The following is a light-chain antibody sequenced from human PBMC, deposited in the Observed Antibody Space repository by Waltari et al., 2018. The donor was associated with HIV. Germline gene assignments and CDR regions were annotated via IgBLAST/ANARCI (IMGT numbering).Light chain of an antibody. CDR3: GTWDTSLSAGV. CDR2: ENY. Sequence: QSVLTQPPSVSAAPGQKVTISCSGSRSNVGENYVSWYQPLPGTAPKLLIYENYRRPSGIPDRFSGSRSGTSATLGITGLQTGDEGDYYCGTWDTSLSAGVFGTGTKVTVL. V-gene: IGLV1-51*02. J-gene: IGLJ1*01. CDR1: RSNVGENY.